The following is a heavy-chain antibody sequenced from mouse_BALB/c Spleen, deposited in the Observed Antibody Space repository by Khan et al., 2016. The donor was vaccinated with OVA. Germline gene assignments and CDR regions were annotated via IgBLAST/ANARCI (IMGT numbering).Heavy chain of an antibody. CDR2: ISYSGVT. D-gene: IGHD1-1*01. J-gene: IGHJ2*01. V-gene: IGHV3-2*02. CDR3: ARGSYYGYYFDY. Sequence: EVQLQESGPGLVKPSQSLSLTCTVTGYSITSGYAWYLIRQFPGNKLEWMGYISYSGVTSYTPSLKSRISITRDTSTNQFFLQLNSVTTEDTATYYCARGSYYGYYFDYWGQGTTLTVSS. CDR1: GYSITSGYA.